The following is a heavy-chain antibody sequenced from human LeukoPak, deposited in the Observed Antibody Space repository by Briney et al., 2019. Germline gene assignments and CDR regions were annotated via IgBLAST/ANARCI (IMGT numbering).Heavy chain of an antibody. CDR2: IYYSGST. Sequence: PGGSLRLSCAASGFTFSSYAMSWIRQPPGKGLEWIGSIYYSGSTYYNPSLKSRVTISVDTSKNQFSLKLSSVTAADTAVYYCARHVILLDSSGYEAGAFDIWGQGTMVTVSS. V-gene: IGHV4-38-2*01. CDR3: ARHVILLDSSGYEAGAFDI. D-gene: IGHD3-22*01. J-gene: IGHJ3*02. CDR1: GFTFSSYA.